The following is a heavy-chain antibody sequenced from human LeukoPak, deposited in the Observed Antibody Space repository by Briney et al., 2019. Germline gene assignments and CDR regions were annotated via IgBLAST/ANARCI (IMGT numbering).Heavy chain of an antibody. J-gene: IGHJ6*02. D-gene: IGHD5-12*01. CDR3: AKSRLRATYYYYGMDV. V-gene: IGHV1-2*02. Sequence: ASVKVSCKASGYTFTGYYMHWVRQAPGQGLEWMGWINPNSGGTNYAQEFQGRVTMARDTSISTAYMELSRLRSDDTAVYYCAKSRLRATYYYYGMDVWGQGATVTVSS. CDR2: INPNSGGT. CDR1: GYTFTGYY.